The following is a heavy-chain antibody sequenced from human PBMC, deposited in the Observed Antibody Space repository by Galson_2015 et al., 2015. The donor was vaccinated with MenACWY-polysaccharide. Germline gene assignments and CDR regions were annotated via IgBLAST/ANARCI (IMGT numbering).Heavy chain of an antibody. CDR1: GFSLTTSGVG. Sequence: PALVQPPQTLTLTCTFSGFSLTTSGVGVVWIRQPPGKALEWLALIFWDDDARYSPSLKSRLTITQDHSKNQVVLTMTNMDPVDTATYYCGSGSGRTIDYWGQGTLVTVSS. CDR2: IFWDDDA. J-gene: IGHJ4*02. D-gene: IGHD3-10*01. CDR3: GSGSGRTIDY. V-gene: IGHV2-5*02.